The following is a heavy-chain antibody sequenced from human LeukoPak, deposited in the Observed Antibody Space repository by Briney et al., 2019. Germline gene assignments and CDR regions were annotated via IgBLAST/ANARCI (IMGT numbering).Heavy chain of an antibody. J-gene: IGHJ4*02. D-gene: IGHD6-19*01. Sequence: GESLKISCKGSGYSFTSYWIGWVRQMPGKGLEWMGIIYLGDSDTRYSPSFQGQVTISADKSISTAYLQWTRLTASDTAMYYCARLVEVAGRLDYWGQGTPVIVSS. CDR3: ARLVEVAGRLDY. CDR2: IYLGDSDT. CDR1: GYSFTSYW. V-gene: IGHV5-51*01.